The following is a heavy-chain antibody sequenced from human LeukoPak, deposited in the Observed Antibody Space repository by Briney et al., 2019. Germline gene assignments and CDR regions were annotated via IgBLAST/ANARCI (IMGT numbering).Heavy chain of an antibody. CDR1: GGSIRNNY. J-gene: IGHJ5*01. CDR2: IYNSGST. V-gene: IGHV4-59*08. Sequence: SETLSLTCTVSGGSIRNNYWSWIRQPPGKGLEWIGYIYNSGSTNYNPSLKSRVTISADTSRNQVSLKLSSVTATDTAVYYCARHPDAYVFDCWGQGTLVTVSS. CDR3: ARHPDAYVFDC. D-gene: IGHD2-2*01.